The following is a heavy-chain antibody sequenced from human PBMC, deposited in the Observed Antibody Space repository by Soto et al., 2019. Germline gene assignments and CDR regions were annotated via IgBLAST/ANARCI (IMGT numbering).Heavy chain of an antibody. J-gene: IGHJ6*02. CDR1: GYSFNGYW. Sequence: PXESLTICCTGGGYSFNGYWIRWVRQMPGKGLEWMGRIDPIDSYTNYSPSFQGHVTISADKPISTAYLQWTRLKASDTAMYYCARHLYFAGSYSDYYGMDVWGQGTKVTVSS. D-gene: IGHD3-10*01. CDR2: IDPIDSYT. CDR3: ARHLYFAGSYSDYYGMDV. V-gene: IGHV5-10-1*01.